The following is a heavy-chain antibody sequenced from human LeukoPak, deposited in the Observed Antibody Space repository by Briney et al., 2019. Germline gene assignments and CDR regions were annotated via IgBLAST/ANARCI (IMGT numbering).Heavy chain of an antibody. Sequence: SVKVSCKASGFTFPSSAVQWVRQARGQRLEWIGWIVVGSGNTNYAQKFQERVTITRDMSTSTAYMELSSLRSEDTAVYYCAAGYSGYDLHGYYYHYGMDVWGQGTTVTVSS. D-gene: IGHD5-12*01. J-gene: IGHJ6*02. CDR1: GFTFPSSA. CDR2: IVVGSGNT. V-gene: IGHV1-58*01. CDR3: AAGYSGYDLHGYYYHYGMDV.